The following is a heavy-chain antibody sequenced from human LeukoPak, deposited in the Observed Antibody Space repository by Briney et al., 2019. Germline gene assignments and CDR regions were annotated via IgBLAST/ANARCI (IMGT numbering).Heavy chain of an antibody. CDR2: NGIDSGNT. Sequence: SGGSLRLSCAASGFTFSDYSMNWVRQAPGKGLEWISYNGIDSGNTNYADSVKGRFTISGDKAKNSLYLQMNSLRVEDTAVYYCARDYKYAFDNWGQGTLVTVSS. CDR1: GFTFSDYS. V-gene: IGHV3-48*01. J-gene: IGHJ4*02. CDR3: ARDYKYAFDN. D-gene: IGHD5-24*01.